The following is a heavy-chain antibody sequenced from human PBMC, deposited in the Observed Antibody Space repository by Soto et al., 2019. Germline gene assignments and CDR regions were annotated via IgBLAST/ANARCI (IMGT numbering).Heavy chain of an antibody. J-gene: IGHJ6*03. CDR1: GGSISSYY. Sequence: PSETLSLTCTVSGGSISSYYWSWIRQPPGKGLEWIGYIYYSGSTNYNPSLKSRVTISVDTSKNQFSLKLSSVTAADTAVYYCARGPASGYQLLLYYYYYMDVWGKGTTVTVSS. CDR3: ARGPASGYQLLLYYYYYMDV. V-gene: IGHV4-59*01. CDR2: IYYSGST. D-gene: IGHD3-3*01.